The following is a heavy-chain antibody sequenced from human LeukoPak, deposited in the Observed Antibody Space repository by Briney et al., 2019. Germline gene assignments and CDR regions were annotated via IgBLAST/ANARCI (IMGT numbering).Heavy chain of an antibody. CDR3: ASRTSSTWYPLDY. Sequence: GGSLRLSCAASGFTVSSNNMNWVRQAPGKGLEGVSVIYSGGSTDYADSVNDRFTISRDNSKNTLYLQMNSLRDEDTAVYYCASRTSSTWYPLDYWGQGTLVTVSS. CDR2: IYSGGST. D-gene: IGHD6-13*01. J-gene: IGHJ4*02. CDR1: GFTVSSNN. V-gene: IGHV3-66*01.